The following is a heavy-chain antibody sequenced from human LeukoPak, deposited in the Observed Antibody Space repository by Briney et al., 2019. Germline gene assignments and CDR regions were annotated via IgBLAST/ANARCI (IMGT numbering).Heavy chain of an antibody. J-gene: IGHJ4*02. Sequence: KLQGRVTMTTDTSTSTAYMELRSLRSDDTAVYYCARDSDAEGLADYWGQGTLVTVSS. V-gene: IGHV1-18*01. CDR3: ARDSDAEGLADY. D-gene: IGHD6-19*01.